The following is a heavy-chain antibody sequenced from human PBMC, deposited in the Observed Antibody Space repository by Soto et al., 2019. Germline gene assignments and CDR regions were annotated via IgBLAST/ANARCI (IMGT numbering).Heavy chain of an antibody. CDR3: ARDPLLYYDFWSGYHYNWFDP. Sequence: QVQLVESGGGVVQPGRSLRRSCAASGFTFSSYGMHWVRQAPGKGLEWVAVIWYDGSNKYYADSVKGRFTISRDNSKNTLYLRMNSLTAEDTAVYYCARDPLLYYDFWSGYHYNWFDPWGQGTLVTVSS. CDR1: GFTFSSYG. D-gene: IGHD3-3*01. J-gene: IGHJ5*02. V-gene: IGHV3-33*01. CDR2: IWYDGSNK.